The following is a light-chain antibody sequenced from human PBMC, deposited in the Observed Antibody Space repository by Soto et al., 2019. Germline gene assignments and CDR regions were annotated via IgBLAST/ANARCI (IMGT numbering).Light chain of an antibody. CDR1: QSVLYSSNNKNY. Sequence: DIVMTQSPDSLAVSLGERATINCKSSQSVLYSSNNKNYLAWYQQKPGQPPKLLIYWASTRESGVPDRLSGSGSGKDFTLTISSLQAEDVAVYYCQQYYSTPPYTFGQGTKLEIK. CDR2: WAS. V-gene: IGKV4-1*01. CDR3: QQYYSTPPYT. J-gene: IGKJ2*01.